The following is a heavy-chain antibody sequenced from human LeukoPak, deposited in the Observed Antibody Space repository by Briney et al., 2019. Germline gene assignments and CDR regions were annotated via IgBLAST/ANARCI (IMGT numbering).Heavy chain of an antibody. CDR1: GGSFSGYY. Sequence: SETLSLTCAVYGGSFSGYYWSWIRQPPGKGPEWIGEINHSGSTNYNPSLKSRVTISVDTSKNQFSLKLSSVTAADTAVYYCARVSGDLLYYYYYYGMDVWGQGTTVTVSS. CDR3: ARVSGDLLYYYYYYGMDV. J-gene: IGHJ6*02. V-gene: IGHV4-34*01. D-gene: IGHD4-17*01. CDR2: INHSGST.